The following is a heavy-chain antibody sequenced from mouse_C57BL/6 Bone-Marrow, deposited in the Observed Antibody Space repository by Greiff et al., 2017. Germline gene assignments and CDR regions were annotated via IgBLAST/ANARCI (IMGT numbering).Heavy chain of an antibody. J-gene: IGHJ3*01. Sequence: QIQLQQSGAELVKPGASVKLSCKASGYTFTEYTIHWVKQRSGQGLEWIGWFYPGSGSIKYNEKFKDKATLTADKSSSTVYMELSRLTSEDSAVYFCARHEEGLWLRRSWFAYWGQGTLVTVSA. CDR1: GYTFTEYT. D-gene: IGHD2-2*01. CDR3: ARHEEGLWLRRSWFAY. V-gene: IGHV1-62-2*01. CDR2: FYPGSGSI.